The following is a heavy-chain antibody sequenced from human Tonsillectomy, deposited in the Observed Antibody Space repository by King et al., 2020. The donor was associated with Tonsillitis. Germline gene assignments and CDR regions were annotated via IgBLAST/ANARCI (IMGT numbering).Heavy chain of an antibody. J-gene: IGHJ4*02. Sequence: VQLVESGAEVKKPGESLRISCKGSGYCFTNFWISWVRQMPGKGLEWMGKIDPSDSSTNYNPAFQGHVTISADKSTSTAYLQWSSLKASDTAMYYCARRGGNYWGQGTLVTVSS. CDR2: IDPSDSST. CDR1: GYCFTNFW. V-gene: IGHV5-10-1*03. CDR3: ARRGGNY. D-gene: IGHD3-10*01.